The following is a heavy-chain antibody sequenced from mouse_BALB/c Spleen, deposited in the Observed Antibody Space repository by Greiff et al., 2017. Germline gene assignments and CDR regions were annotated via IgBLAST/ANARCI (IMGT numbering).Heavy chain of an antibody. CDR1: GYTFTEYI. V-gene: IGHV1-63*02. CDR2: IYPGGGYT. Sequence: QVQLQQSGAELVKPGASVKLSCKASGYTFTEYIIHWVKQRPGHGLEWIGDIYPGGGYTNYNEKFKGKATLTADTSSSTAYMQLSSLTSEDSAIYYCARSGYGNCFDYWGQGTTLTVSS. J-gene: IGHJ2*01. D-gene: IGHD2-1*01. CDR3: ARSGYGNCFDY.